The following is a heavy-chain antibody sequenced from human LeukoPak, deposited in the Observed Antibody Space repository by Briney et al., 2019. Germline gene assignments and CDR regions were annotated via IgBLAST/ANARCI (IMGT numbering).Heavy chain of an antibody. CDR2: IYYSGNT. J-gene: IGHJ3*02. V-gene: IGHV4-30-4*01. Sequence: SETLSLTCTVSGGSISSGDYYWNCIRQPPGKGLERIGYIYYSGNTYYNPSLKSRITISIDTSKNQFSLKLSSVTAADTAVYYCAREGYDSSGYYLDAFDIWGQGTMVTVSS. CDR1: GGSISSGDYY. CDR3: AREGYDSSGYYLDAFDI. D-gene: IGHD3-22*01.